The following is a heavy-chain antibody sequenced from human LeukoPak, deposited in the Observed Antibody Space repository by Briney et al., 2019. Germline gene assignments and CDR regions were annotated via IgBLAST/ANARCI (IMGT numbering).Heavy chain of an antibody. CDR2: IYYSGST. V-gene: IGHV4-59*01. J-gene: IGHJ3*02. Sequence: PSETLSLTCTVSGGSISSYYWSWIRQPPGEGLEWIGYIYYSGSTNYNPSLQSRVTISVDPSKNQFSLKLRSVTAADTAVYYCARDLRVGGNSGWYAFDIWGQGTMVTVSS. D-gene: IGHD6-19*01. CDR1: GGSISSYY. CDR3: ARDLRVGGNSGWYAFDI.